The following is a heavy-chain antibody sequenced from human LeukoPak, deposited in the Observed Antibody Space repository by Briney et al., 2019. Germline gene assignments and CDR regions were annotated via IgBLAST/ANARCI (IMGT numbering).Heavy chain of an antibody. V-gene: IGHV3-23*01. J-gene: IGHJ6*03. Sequence: GGSLRLSCAASGLTFSSYGMRWVRPAAGKGLEWVAAISGSGGSTSYADSVKGRFTISRDNSKNTLYLQMNSLRAEDTAVYYCARLEDYYYYMDVWGKGTTVTMSS. CDR1: GLTFSSYG. CDR2: ISGSGGST. D-gene: IGHD3-16*01. CDR3: ARLEDYYYYMDV.